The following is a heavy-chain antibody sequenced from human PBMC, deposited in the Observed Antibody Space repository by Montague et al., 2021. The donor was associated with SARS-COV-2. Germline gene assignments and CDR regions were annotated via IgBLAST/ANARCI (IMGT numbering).Heavy chain of an antibody. CDR1: GDSIIRTDC. Sequence: SETLSLTCAVSGDSIIRTDCWSWVRQPPGKGLEWIGVIYDSRNTNYNPPLKSRVTISVDMSNDQFSLVMSSVTAADTALYYCVRAGGYHNSPPLWGQGTLVTVSS. CDR2: IYDSRNT. J-gene: IGHJ4*02. V-gene: IGHV4-4*02. CDR3: VRAGGYHNSPPL. D-gene: IGHD5-12*01.